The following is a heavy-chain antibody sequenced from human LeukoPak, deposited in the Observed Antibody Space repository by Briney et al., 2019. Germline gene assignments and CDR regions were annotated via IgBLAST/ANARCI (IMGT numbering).Heavy chain of an antibody. J-gene: IGHJ4*02. Sequence: SGPTLVKPTQTLTLTCTFSGFSLSTSGVGVGWIRQPPGKALEWLALIYWDDDKRYSPSLKSRLTITKDTSKNQVVLTMTNMDPVDTATYYCARTYYYDSSGPLDYWGQGTLVTVSS. CDR2: IYWDDDK. CDR1: GFSLSTSGVG. D-gene: IGHD3-22*01. V-gene: IGHV2-5*02. CDR3: ARTYYYDSSGPLDY.